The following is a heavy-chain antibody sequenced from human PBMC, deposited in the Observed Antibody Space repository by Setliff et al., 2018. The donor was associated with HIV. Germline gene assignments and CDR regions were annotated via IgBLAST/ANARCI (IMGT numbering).Heavy chain of an antibody. J-gene: IGHJ1*01. CDR1: GYSVSRDSY. Sequence: TLSLTCDVTGYSVSRDSYWGWVRQSPGKGLEWIGNVHHSGSSYYNPSLKSRITISMDTSGNRFSLKMNSASASDTAVYYCVRQWGHGLGHFDFWGQGTLVTVS. CDR2: VHHSGSS. D-gene: IGHD2-8*01. V-gene: IGHV4-38-2*01. CDR3: VRQWGHGLGHFDF.